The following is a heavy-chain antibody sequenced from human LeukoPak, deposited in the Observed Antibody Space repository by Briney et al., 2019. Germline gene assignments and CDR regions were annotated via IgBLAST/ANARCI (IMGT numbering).Heavy chain of an antibody. J-gene: IGHJ6*02. Sequence: GGSLRLSCAASGFTFSSYAMSWVRQAPGKGLEWVSAISGSGGSTYYADSVKGRFTISRDNSKNTLYLQMNSLRAEDTAVYYCAKSQGYGSGSYYYGMDVWGQGTTVTVSS. D-gene: IGHD3-10*01. CDR1: GFTFSSYA. CDR2: ISGSGGST. V-gene: IGHV3-23*01. CDR3: AKSQGYGSGSYYYGMDV.